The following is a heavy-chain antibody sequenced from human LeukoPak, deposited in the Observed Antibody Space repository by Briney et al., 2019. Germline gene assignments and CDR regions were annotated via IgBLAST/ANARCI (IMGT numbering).Heavy chain of an antibody. CDR1: GFPFRIHD. Sequence: GRSLRLSCAASGFPFRIHDMHWVRQAPGRGLEWVASVSYDGSSEKYEDSVKGRFTISRDNSQSTLYVQMNTLRVEDTALYYCARARSTHGSGKDNWFDPWGQGTLVTVSS. J-gene: IGHJ5*02. CDR2: VSYDGSSE. CDR3: ARARSTHGSGKDNWFDP. V-gene: IGHV3-30*04. D-gene: IGHD3-10*01.